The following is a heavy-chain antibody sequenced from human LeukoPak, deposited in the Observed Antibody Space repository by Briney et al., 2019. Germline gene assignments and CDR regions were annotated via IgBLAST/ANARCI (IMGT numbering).Heavy chain of an antibody. J-gene: IGHJ5*02. CDR2: IYYSGST. CDR3: ARGQSDIVVVPAAVVWFDP. D-gene: IGHD2-2*01. V-gene: IGHV4-61*05. Sequence: SETLSLTCTVSGGSISSSSYYWGWIRQPPGKGLEWIGYIYYSGSTNYNPSLKSRVTISVDTSKNQFSLKLSSVTAADTAVCYCARGQSDIVVVPAAVVWFDPWGQGTLVTVSS. CDR1: GGSISSSSYY.